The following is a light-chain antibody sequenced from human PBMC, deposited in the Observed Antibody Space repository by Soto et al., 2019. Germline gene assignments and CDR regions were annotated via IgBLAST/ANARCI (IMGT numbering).Light chain of an antibody. Sequence: QSVLTQSSSASASLGSSVKLTCILSSGHSSYIIAWHQQQPGKAPRYLMKLEGSGSYNKGSGVPDRFSGSSSGADRYLTISNLQFEDEADYYCETWDSNTYVVFGGGTKLTVL. CDR2: LEGSGSY. CDR3: ETWDSNTYVV. V-gene: IGLV4-60*02. CDR1: SGHSSYI. J-gene: IGLJ2*01.